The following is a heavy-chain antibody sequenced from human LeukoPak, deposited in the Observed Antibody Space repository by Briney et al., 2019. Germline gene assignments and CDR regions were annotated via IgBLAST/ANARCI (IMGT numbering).Heavy chain of an antibody. CDR1: GYTFTSYG. CDR3: ARGSGVIVVVPAAKRSRDAFDI. D-gene: IGHD2-2*01. CDR2: ISAYNGNT. Sequence: ASVKVSCKASGYTFTSYGISWVRQAPGQGLEWMGWISAYNGNTNYAQKLQGRVTMTTDTSTSTAYTELRSLRSDDTAVYYCARGSGVIVVVPAAKRSRDAFDIWGQGTMVTVSS. J-gene: IGHJ3*02. V-gene: IGHV1-18*01.